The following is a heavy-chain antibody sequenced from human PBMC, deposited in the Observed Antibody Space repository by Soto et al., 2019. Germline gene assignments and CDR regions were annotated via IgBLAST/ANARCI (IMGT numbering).Heavy chain of an antibody. CDR2: IIPIFGTA. V-gene: IGHV1-69*06. Sequence: QVQLVQSGAEVKKPGSSVKVSCKASGGTFSSYAISWVRQAPGQGLEWMGGIIPIFGTANYAQTFQGRVTITADKSTSTAYMELSSLRSEDTDVYYCASGITAGTTASYYYGMDVWGQGTPVTVSS. CDR1: GGTFSSYA. J-gene: IGHJ6*02. D-gene: IGHD1-1*01. CDR3: ASGITAGTTASYYYGMDV.